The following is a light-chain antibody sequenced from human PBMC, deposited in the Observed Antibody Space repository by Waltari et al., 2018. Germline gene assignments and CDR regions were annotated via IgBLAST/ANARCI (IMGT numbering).Light chain of an antibody. V-gene: IGLV1-40*01. CDR2: GNS. CDR3: QSYDSSLSGFGE. Sequence: QSVLTHPPSVSAAPGQRVTISCTGSSPNIGAGYDVHWYQQLPGTAPKLVIYGNSHRPSGAADRFSGYESAPSPCLPIPGIHAEDGADYYCQSYDSSLSGFGEFGGGNKLNVL. J-gene: IGLJ3*02. CDR1: SPNIGAGYD.